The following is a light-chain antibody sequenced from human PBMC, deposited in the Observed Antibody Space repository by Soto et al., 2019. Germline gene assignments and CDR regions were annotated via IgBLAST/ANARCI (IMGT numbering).Light chain of an antibody. CDR1: QTVSNN. V-gene: IGKV3-15*01. Sequence: EIVMTQSPAPLSVSPGERATLSCRASQTVSNNLAWYQQKPGQAPRLLIYGASTRATGIPARFSGSGSGTDFTLTISCLQSEDFATYYCQQYYSYPITFGQGTRLEIK. J-gene: IGKJ5*01. CDR3: QQYYSYPIT. CDR2: GAS.